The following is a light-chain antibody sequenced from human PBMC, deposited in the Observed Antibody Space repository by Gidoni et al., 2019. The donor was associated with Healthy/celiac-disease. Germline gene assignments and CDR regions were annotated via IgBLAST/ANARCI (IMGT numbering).Light chain of an antibody. CDR1: QSVSSSY. Sequence: EIVLTQSPGTLSLSPGERATLSCSASQSVSSSYVAWYQQKPGQAPRLLIYGASSRATGIPDRFSGSGSGTDFTLTISRLEPEDFAVYYCQQYGSSPYTFGQGTKLEIK. V-gene: IGKV3-20*01. CDR3: QQYGSSPYT. CDR2: GAS. J-gene: IGKJ2*01.